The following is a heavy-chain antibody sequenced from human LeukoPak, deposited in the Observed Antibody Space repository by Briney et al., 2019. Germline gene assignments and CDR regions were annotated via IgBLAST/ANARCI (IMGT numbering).Heavy chain of an antibody. CDR2: ISSSSSYI. Sequence: KAGGSLSLSCAASGFTLSSDSMSWVRRAPGKGLEWVSSISSSSSYIYYADSVKGRCTISRENAKNSLDLQMNSLRAEDTALDCCASDILTCFDAFDIWGQGTMVTVSS. V-gene: IGHV3-21*01. D-gene: IGHD3-9*01. J-gene: IGHJ3*02. CDR1: GFTLSSDS. CDR3: ASDILTCFDAFDI.